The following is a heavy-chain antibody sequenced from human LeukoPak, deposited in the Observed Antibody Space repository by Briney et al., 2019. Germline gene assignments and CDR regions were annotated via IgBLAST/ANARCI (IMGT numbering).Heavy chain of an antibody. CDR3: ARRSGRSGYFAFDI. CDR1: GYTFTGYY. J-gene: IGHJ3*02. V-gene: IGHV1-2*02. D-gene: IGHD6-25*01. CDR2: MNPNNGDT. Sequence: ASVKVSCKASGYTFTGYYMHWVRQAPGQGLEWMGWMNPNNGDTNYAQNFQGRVTMTRDTSIRTAYMELSRLRSDDTAVYYCARRSGRSGYFAFDIWGQRTMVTVSS.